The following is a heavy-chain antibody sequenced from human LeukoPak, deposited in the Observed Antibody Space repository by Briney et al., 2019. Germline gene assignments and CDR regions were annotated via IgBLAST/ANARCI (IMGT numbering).Heavy chain of an antibody. CDR1: GFTCSSYW. V-gene: IGHV3-74*01. Sequence: PGGSLRLSCAASGFTCSSYWMHWVRQAPGKALVWVSRINSDGSRTSYADSVKGRFTISRDNAKNTLYLQMNSLRAEDTAVYYCARVSLYYDILTGDEPYYFDYWGQGTLVTVSS. D-gene: IGHD3-9*01. CDR3: ARVSLYYDILTGDEPYYFDY. J-gene: IGHJ4*02. CDR2: INSDGSRT.